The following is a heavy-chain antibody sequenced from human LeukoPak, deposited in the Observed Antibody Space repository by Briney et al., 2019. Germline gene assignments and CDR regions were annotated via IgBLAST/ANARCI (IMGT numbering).Heavy chain of an antibody. J-gene: IGHJ5*02. CDR2: IYYSGST. Sequence: PSETLSLTCTVSGGSISSYYWSRIRQPPGKGLEWIGYIYYSGSTNYNPSLKSRVTISVDTSKNQFSLKLSSVTAADTAVYYCAGCSGGSCYDWFDPWGQGTLVTVSS. CDR1: GGSISSYY. CDR3: AGCSGGSCYDWFDP. V-gene: IGHV4-59*01. D-gene: IGHD2-15*01.